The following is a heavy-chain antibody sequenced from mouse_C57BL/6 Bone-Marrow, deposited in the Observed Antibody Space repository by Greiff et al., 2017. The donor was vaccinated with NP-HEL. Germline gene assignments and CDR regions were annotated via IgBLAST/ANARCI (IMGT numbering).Heavy chain of an antibody. CDR3: TRENYDYDGSLAY. J-gene: IGHJ3*01. CDR1: GFTFSSYA. CDR2: ISSGGGYI. Sequence: EVNVVESGEGLVKPGGSLKLSCAASGFTFSSYAMSWVRQTPEKRLEWVAYISSGGGYIYYVDTVKGRFTISRDNARNTLYLQMSSLKSEDTAMYYCTRENYDYDGSLAYWGQGTLVTVSA. D-gene: IGHD2-4*01. V-gene: IGHV5-9-1*02.